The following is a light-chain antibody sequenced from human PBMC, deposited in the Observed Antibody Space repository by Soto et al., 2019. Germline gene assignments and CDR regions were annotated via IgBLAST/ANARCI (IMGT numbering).Light chain of an antibody. CDR2: DAS. J-gene: IGKJ1*01. V-gene: IGKV1-5*01. Sequence: STLSASVGNRVTITCRASQSVSRWLAWYQQKPGKAPKLLIYDASSLESGVPSRFSGSGSGTEFTLTINSLQPGDSATYYCQQYSTLWTFGQGTKVDIK. CDR3: QQYSTLWT. CDR1: QSVSRW.